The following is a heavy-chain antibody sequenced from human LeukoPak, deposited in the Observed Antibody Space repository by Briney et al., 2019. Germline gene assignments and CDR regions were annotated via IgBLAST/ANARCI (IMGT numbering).Heavy chain of an antibody. J-gene: IGHJ6*02. CDR1: GFTFSSYA. CDR2: ISGSGGST. Sequence: GGSLRLSCAASGFTFSSYAMSWVRQAPGKGLEWVSAISGSGGSTYYADSVKGRFTISRDNSKNTLYLQMNSLRAEDTAVYYCARDPEVRGVYGMDVWGQGTTVTVSS. V-gene: IGHV3-23*01. CDR3: ARDPEVRGVYGMDV. D-gene: IGHD3-10*01.